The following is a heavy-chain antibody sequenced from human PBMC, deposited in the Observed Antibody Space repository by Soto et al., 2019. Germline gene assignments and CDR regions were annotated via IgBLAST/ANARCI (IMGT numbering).Heavy chain of an antibody. V-gene: IGHV4-39*01. Sequence: SETLSLTCTVSGGSISSSSYYWGWIRQPPGKGLEWIGSIYYSGSTYYNPSLKNRVNISVDTSKNQLSLKLSSMTAADTAVYYCASQRNDYGDYGDFDYWGQGTLVTVS. J-gene: IGHJ4*02. D-gene: IGHD4-17*01. CDR1: GGSISSSSYY. CDR2: IYYSGST. CDR3: ASQRNDYGDYGDFDY.